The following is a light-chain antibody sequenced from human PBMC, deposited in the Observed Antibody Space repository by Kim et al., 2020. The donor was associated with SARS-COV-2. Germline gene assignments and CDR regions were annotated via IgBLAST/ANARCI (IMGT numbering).Light chain of an antibody. V-gene: IGKV3-11*01. J-gene: IGKJ4*01. Sequence: EIVLTQSPATLSLSPGERATLSCRASRSVSNYLAWYQQKPGQAPRLLIYDASKRATGIPARFSGSGSGTDFTLTISNLEPEDFGVYYCQQSSNRRITFGGGTKVEIK. CDR3: QQSSNRRIT. CDR2: DAS. CDR1: RSVSNY.